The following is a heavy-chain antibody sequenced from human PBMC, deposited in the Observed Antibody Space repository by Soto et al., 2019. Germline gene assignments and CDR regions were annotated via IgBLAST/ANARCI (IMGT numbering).Heavy chain of an antibody. CDR2: INSDGSST. D-gene: IGHD2-2*01. J-gene: IGHJ6*03. Sequence: GGSLRLSCAASGFTFSSYWMHWVRQAPGKGLVWVSRINSDGSSTSYADSVKGRFTISRDNAKNTLYLQMNSLRAEDTAVYYCARGPRPAAIYYYYYYYMDVWGKGTTVTVSS. CDR3: ARGPRPAAIYYYYYYYMDV. CDR1: GFTFSSYW. V-gene: IGHV3-74*01.